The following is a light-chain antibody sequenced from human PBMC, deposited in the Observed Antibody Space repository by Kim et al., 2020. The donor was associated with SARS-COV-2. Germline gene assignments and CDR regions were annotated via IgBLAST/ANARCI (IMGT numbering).Light chain of an antibody. Sequence: QSVLTQPPSVSGAPGQRVTISCTGSSSNIGAGYGVHWYQQLPGTAPKLLIYVNTDRPSGVPDRFSGSKSGTSASLAITGLQAEDEADYYCQSYDSSLSASVFGGGTKLTVL. CDR2: VNT. V-gene: IGLV1-40*01. J-gene: IGLJ2*01. CDR3: QSYDSSLSASV. CDR1: SSNIGAGYG.